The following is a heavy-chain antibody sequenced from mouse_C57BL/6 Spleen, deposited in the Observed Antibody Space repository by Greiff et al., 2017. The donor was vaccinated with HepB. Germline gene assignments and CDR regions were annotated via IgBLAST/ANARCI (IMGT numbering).Heavy chain of an antibody. CDR3: ARGGMDYAMDY. D-gene: IGHD2-3*01. Sequence: VQGVESGPELVKPGASVKISCKASGYAFSSSWMNWVKQRPGKGLEWIGRIYPGDGDTNYNGKFKGKATLTADKSSSTAYMQLSSLTSEDSAVYFCARGGMDYAMDYWGQGTSVTVSS. CDR1: GYAFSSSW. CDR2: IYPGDGDT. J-gene: IGHJ4*01. V-gene: IGHV1-82*01.